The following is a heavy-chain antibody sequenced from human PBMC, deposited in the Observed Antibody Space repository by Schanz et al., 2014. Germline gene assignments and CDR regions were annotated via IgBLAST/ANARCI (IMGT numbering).Heavy chain of an antibody. V-gene: IGHV3-33*08. CDR3: ARDGYSVVVISPTESFDI. D-gene: IGHD2-21*01. CDR1: GFTLSSYG. J-gene: IGHJ3*02. CDR2: INSDGTKR. Sequence: VQLVESGGGLVKPGGFLRLSCAASGFTLSSYGMHWVRQAPGKGLEWVAFINSDGTKRFYADSVKSRFTISRDNSRNTLYLQMNSLRAEDTAVYYCARDGYSVVVISPTESFDIWGQGTMVTVSS.